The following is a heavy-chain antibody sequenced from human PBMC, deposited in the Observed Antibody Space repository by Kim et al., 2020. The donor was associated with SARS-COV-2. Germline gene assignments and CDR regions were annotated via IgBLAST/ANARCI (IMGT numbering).Heavy chain of an antibody. CDR2: ISYDGSNK. Sequence: GGSLRLSCAASGFTFSSYGMHWVRQAPGKGLEWVAVISYDGSNKYYADSVKGRFTISRDNSKNTLYLQMNSLRAEDTAVYYCAKGRGPEYSSSWYAFDYWGKGTLVTVSS. D-gene: IGHD6-13*01. CDR1: GFTFSSYG. CDR3: AKGRGPEYSSSWYAFDY. J-gene: IGHJ4*02. V-gene: IGHV3-30*18.